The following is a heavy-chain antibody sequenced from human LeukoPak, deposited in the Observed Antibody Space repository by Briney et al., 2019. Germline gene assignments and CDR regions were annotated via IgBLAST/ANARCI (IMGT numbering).Heavy chain of an antibody. V-gene: IGHV5-10-1*01. J-gene: IGHJ4*02. CDR1: RYSFTNYW. D-gene: IGHD5-12*01. Sequence: GESLKISCKGSRYSFTNYWISWVRQMPGKGLEWMGRIDPSDSYTNYSPSFQGHVTISADKSISTAYLQWSSLKASDTAMYYCAGGGGYSGYAPYWGQGTLATVSS. CDR3: AGGGGYSGYAPY. CDR2: IDPSDSYT.